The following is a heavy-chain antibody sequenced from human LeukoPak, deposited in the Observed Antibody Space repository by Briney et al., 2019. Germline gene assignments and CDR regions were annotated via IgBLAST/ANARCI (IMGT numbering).Heavy chain of an antibody. CDR3: ARQPPQYYGMDV. V-gene: IGHV4-4*07. CDR2: IYTSGST. D-gene: IGHD1-14*01. J-gene: IGHJ6*02. CDR1: GGSFSKYY. Sequence: PSQTLSLTRNLSGGSFSKYYWSCIWQPAGKGLEWIGRIYTSGSTNYKPSVTSRVTMSVDTSNNQFSRKLTSVTAADTAVYYCARQPPQYYGMDVWGQGTTVTVSS.